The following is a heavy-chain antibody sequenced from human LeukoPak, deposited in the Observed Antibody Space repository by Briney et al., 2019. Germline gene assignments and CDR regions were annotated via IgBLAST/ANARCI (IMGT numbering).Heavy chain of an antibody. D-gene: IGHD1-26*01. J-gene: IGHJ3*02. V-gene: IGHV3-7*01. CDR3: ARDRYSGTYYGAFDI. CDR1: RFTLCNLW. CDR2: IKQDGSEK. Sequence: PGGSLRLSCAAPRFTLCNLWMSWVRQAPGKGLERVPNIKQDGSEKYYVDSVKGRFTISRDNAEKSLFLQMNSLRAEDTAVYYCARDRYSGTYYGAFDIWGPGTMVTVSS.